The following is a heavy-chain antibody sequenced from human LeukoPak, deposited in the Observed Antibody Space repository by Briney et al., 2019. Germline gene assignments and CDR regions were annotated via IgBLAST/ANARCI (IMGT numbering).Heavy chain of an antibody. Sequence: SETLSLTCTVTGASITSFHWTWIRQPAGKGLEWIGLIYSSGSTIYNPSLQSRVAMSVDMTKNQLSLKLSSVTAADTAMYYCARKDRDYWGQGTLVTVSS. V-gene: IGHV4-4*07. CDR2: IYSSGST. CDR1: GASITSFH. J-gene: IGHJ4*02. D-gene: IGHD1-14*01. CDR3: ARKDRDY.